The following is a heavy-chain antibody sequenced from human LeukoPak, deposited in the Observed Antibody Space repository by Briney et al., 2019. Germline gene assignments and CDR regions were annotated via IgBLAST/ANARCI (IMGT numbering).Heavy chain of an antibody. CDR1: GFTFSRFW. CDR2: IKEDGSEK. Sequence: PGGSLRLSCAASGFTFSRFWMHWVRQAPGKGLEWVANIKEDGSEKYYVDSVKGRFTISRDNAKNSLYLQMNSLRAEDTAVYYCASNSYDSSGYYYSWGQGTLVTVSS. CDR3: ASNSYDSSGYYYS. V-gene: IGHV3-7*03. D-gene: IGHD3-22*01. J-gene: IGHJ4*02.